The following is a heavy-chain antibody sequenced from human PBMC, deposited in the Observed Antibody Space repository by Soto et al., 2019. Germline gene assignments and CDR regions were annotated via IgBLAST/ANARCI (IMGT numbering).Heavy chain of an antibody. Sequence: GGSLRLSCAGSGFTFSNAWMSWVRQAPGKGLEWVGRIKSKTDGATTDYAAPVKGRFIISRDDSKNTLYLEMNSLKTEDTAVYYCTTDAVRNPGSWSYWGQGTLVTVSS. D-gene: IGHD3-3*01. J-gene: IGHJ4*02. V-gene: IGHV3-15*01. CDR2: IKSKTDGATT. CDR3: TTDAVRNPGSWSY. CDR1: GFTFSNAW.